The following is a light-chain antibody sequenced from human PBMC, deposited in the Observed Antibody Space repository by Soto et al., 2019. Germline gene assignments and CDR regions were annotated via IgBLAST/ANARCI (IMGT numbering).Light chain of an antibody. CDR3: QQYYDLPLT. J-gene: IGKJ5*01. CDR2: DVT. CDR1: QDIDKY. V-gene: IGKV1-33*01. Sequence: DIQMTQSPSSLSASVGDRVTITCQASQDIDKYLNWYQQKPGKAPKLLIDDVTNLETGVPSRLSGSGSGTHYTFTIGSLQPEDIATYYCQQYYDLPLTFGQGTRLEIK.